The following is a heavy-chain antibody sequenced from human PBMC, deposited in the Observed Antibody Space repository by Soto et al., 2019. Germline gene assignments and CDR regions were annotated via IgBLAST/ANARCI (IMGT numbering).Heavy chain of an antibody. J-gene: IGHJ4*02. CDR1: GFTFNTYA. Sequence: EVQLVESGGGMVQTGGSLTLSCAASGFTFNTYAMNWVRQAPGKGLEWVSAITGSGGTTFYADSVKGRFTISRDNYKNTLYLQMSSHRADDTAVYYCAKAPTDIEYFDYWGRGTLVTVSS. CDR2: ITGSGGTT. V-gene: IGHV3-23*04. CDR3: AKAPTDIEYFDY. D-gene: IGHD2-15*01.